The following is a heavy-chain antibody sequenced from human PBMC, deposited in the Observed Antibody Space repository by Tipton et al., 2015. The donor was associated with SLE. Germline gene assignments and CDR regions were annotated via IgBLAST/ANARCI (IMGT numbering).Heavy chain of an antibody. CDR3: ARGRGSSPSGHY. V-gene: IGHV4-34*01. CDR2: INHIGIT. CDR1: GGSFSGYY. D-gene: IGHD6-6*01. Sequence: TLSLTCAVYGGSFSGYYWSWIRQPPGKGLEWIGEINHIGITSYNPSLKSRVTISVDTSKNQFSLKLSSVTAADTAVYYCARGRGSSPSGHYWGQGTLVTVSS. J-gene: IGHJ4*02.